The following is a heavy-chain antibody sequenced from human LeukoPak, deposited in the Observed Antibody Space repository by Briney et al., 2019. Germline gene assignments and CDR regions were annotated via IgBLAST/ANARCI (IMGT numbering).Heavy chain of an antibody. CDR3: ARGRGGYVYFDY. Sequence: SETLSLTCTVSGGSISSYYWSWIRQPPGKRLEWIGCICYSGSTNYNPSLKSRVTISVDTSKNQFSLKLSSVTAADTAVYYCARGRGGYVYFDYWGQGTLVTVSS. D-gene: IGHD5-12*01. V-gene: IGHV4-59*01. CDR2: ICYSGST. CDR1: GGSISSYY. J-gene: IGHJ4*02.